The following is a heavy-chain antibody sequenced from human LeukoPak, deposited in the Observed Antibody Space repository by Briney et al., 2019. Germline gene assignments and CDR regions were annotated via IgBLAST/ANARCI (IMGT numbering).Heavy chain of an antibody. D-gene: IGHD6-13*01. CDR3: ARNQQLVRAYYYYMDV. J-gene: IGHJ6*03. CDR2: IIAIFGTA. CDR1: GGTFSSYA. V-gene: IGHV1-69*01. Sequence: SVKVSCKASGGTFSSYAISWVRQAPGQGLEWMGGIIAIFGTANYAQKFQGRVTITADESTSTAYMELSSLRSEDTAVYYCARNQQLVRAYYYYMDVWGKGTTVTVSS.